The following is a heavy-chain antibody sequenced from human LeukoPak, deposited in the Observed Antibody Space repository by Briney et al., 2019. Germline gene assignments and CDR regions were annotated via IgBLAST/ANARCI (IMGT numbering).Heavy chain of an antibody. CDR1: GFTFSSYV. J-gene: IGHJ1*01. D-gene: IGHD2-21*02. V-gene: IGHV3-7*01. Sequence: GSLRLSCAASGFTFSSYVMSWVRQAPGKGLEWVAHINPDGRDTYYVDSVKGRFTISRDNAQNSMYLQMNSLRVEDTAVYYCTSWGDTTAEYFQRWGQGTLVTVSS. CDR2: INPDGRDT. CDR3: TSWGDTTAEYFQR.